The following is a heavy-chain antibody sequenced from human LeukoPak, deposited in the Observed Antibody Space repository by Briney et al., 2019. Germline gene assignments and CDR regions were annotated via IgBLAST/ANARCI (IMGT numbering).Heavy chain of an antibody. CDR2: IYYSGST. CDR3: ARDWMSGMDV. D-gene: IGHD2-2*03. Sequence: SETLSLTCTVSGGSIGSGGFSWTWIRQHPGKGLEWIGYIYYSGSTYYSPSLKSRVTISVDTSKNQFSLKLSSVTAADTAVYYCARDWMSGMDVWGQGTTVTVSS. J-gene: IGHJ6*02. V-gene: IGHV4-31*03. CDR1: GGSIGSGGFS.